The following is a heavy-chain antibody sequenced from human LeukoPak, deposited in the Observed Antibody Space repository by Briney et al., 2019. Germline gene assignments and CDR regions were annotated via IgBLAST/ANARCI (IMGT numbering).Heavy chain of an antibody. D-gene: IGHD4/OR15-4a*01. V-gene: IGHV4-59*01. CDR3: AATIKRDYGDTNLDY. Sequence: SETLSLICSVPGDSISSYFWSWIRQPPGKGLEWIGYMHNGRYSNYNPSLKSRVTISGDTSKNQLSLKLTSVTAADTAVYYCAATIKRDYGDTNLDYWGQGTLVTVSS. J-gene: IGHJ4*02. CDR1: GDSISSYF. CDR2: MHNGRYS.